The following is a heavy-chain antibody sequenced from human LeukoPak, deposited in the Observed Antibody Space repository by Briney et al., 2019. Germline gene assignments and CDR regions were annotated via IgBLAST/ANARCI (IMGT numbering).Heavy chain of an antibody. CDR2: TYYRSKWNY. V-gene: IGHV6-1*01. D-gene: IGHD7-27*01. J-gene: IGHJ5*02. CDR1: GDSVSRKSAA. Sequence: SQTLSLTCAISGDSVSRKSAAWNWIRKSPSRGLEWLGRTYYRSKWNYEYAASVKSRITIRPDTSKNQFSLQLNSVTPEDTAVYYCSRDPVWGSAWGQGTLVTVSS. CDR3: SRDPVWGSA.